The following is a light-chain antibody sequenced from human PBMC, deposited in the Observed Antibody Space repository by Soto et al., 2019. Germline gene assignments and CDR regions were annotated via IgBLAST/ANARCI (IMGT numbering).Light chain of an antibody. CDR1: SSTIGTSS. CDR2: TTN. CDR3: AAWDDSLNGHV. V-gene: IGLV1-44*01. Sequence: QSAPTQPHTASGAPGPRGTISFFWNSSTIGTSSVHWFQQLPGPAPKLLISTTNQRPSGVPERFSGSKSGTSASLAISGLQSEDEADYYRAAWDDSLNGHVFGTGTKVTVL. J-gene: IGLJ1*01.